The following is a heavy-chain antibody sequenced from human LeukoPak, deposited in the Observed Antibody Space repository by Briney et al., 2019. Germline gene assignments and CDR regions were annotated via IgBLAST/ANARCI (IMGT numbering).Heavy chain of an antibody. CDR1: GYTFTSYG. CDR3: ARGYCSSTSCYLYLVRYYYYGMDV. Sequence: GASVKVSCKASGYTFTSYGISWVRQAPGQGLEWMGRINPNSGGTNYAQKFQGRVTMTRDTSISTAYMELSRLRSDDTAVYYCARGYCSSTSCYLYLVRYYYYGMDVWGQGTTVTVSS. J-gene: IGHJ6*02. D-gene: IGHD2-2*01. V-gene: IGHV1-2*06. CDR2: INPNSGGT.